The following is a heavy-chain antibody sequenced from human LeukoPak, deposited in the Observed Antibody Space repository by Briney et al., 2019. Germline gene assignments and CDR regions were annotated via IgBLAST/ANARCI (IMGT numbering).Heavy chain of an antibody. Sequence: AGGSLRLSCAASGFTFSSYAMHWVRQAPGKGLEWVAVISYDGSNKYYADSVKGRFTISRDNSKNTLYLQMNSLRAEDTAVYYCARDRVAARQWGYYYYMDVWGKGTTVTVSS. CDR3: ARDRVAARQWGYYYYMDV. J-gene: IGHJ6*03. CDR1: GFTFSSYA. V-gene: IGHV3-30-3*01. D-gene: IGHD6-6*01. CDR2: ISYDGSNK.